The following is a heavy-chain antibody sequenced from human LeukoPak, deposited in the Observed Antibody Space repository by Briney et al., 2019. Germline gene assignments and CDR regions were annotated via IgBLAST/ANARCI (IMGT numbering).Heavy chain of an antibody. Sequence: SETLSLTCTVSGGSISSDSHYWSWIRQPAGKGLEWIGHIYTSGSTTYNPSLKSRVTISVDTSKNQFSLKLSSVTAADTAVYYCARGGGYNFGCFDLWGRGTLVTVSS. CDR1: GGSISSDSHY. V-gene: IGHV4-61*09. D-gene: IGHD5-24*01. CDR2: IYTSGST. J-gene: IGHJ2*01. CDR3: ARGGGYNFGCFDL.